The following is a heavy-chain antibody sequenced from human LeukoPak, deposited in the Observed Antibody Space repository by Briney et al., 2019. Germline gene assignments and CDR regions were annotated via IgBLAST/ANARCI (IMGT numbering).Heavy chain of an antibody. V-gene: IGHV4-39*01. CDR2: IYYSGST. D-gene: IGHD1-26*01. CDR1: GGSISSSSYY. CDR3: ARLALGRRGFDP. J-gene: IGHJ5*02. Sequence: PSETLSLTCTVSGGSISSSSYYWGWIRQPPGKGLEWIGSIYYSGSTYYNPSLKSRVTISVDTSKNQFSLKLSSVTAADTAVYYCARLALGRRGFDPWGQGTLVTVSS.